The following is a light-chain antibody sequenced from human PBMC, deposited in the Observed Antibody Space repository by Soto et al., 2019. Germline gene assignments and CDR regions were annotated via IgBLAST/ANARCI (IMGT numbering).Light chain of an antibody. Sequence: DIQMTQSPSSVSASVGDRVTITCRASQGITSWVAWYQQKPGKAPKLLIYRASNLQSGVPSRFSGSGSGTDFTLTISGLQPADFATYYCQQTTTFPLTFGGGTKVEIK. CDR2: RAS. V-gene: IGKV1-12*01. CDR1: QGITSW. CDR3: QQTTTFPLT. J-gene: IGKJ4*01.